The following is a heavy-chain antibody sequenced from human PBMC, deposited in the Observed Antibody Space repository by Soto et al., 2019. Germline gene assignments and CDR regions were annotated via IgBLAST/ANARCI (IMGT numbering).Heavy chain of an antibody. CDR3: ARDIVGATYFDY. CDR2: IYYSGCA. J-gene: IGHJ4*02. V-gene: IGHV4-39*02. CDR1: AGSISTSSYY. Sequence: SEILCLTCTVSAGSISTSSYYWGWIRQPPGKGLEWIGSIYYSGCAYYNPSLKCRVTISVDTSKNQFSLKLSSVTAADTAVYYCARDIVGATYFDYWGQGTLVSVS. D-gene: IGHD1-26*01.